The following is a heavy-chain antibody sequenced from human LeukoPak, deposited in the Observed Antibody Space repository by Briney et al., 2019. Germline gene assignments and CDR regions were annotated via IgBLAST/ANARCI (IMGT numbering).Heavy chain of an antibody. CDR2: ISYDGSNK. CDR1: GFTFSSYG. J-gene: IGHJ4*02. V-gene: IGHV3-30*03. Sequence: GGSLRLSCAASGFTFSSYGMHWVRQAPGKGLEWVAVISYDGSNKYYADSVKGRFTISRDNSKNTLYLQMNSLRAEDTAVYYCAREMAMGGWGQGTLVTVSS. D-gene: IGHD3-16*01. CDR3: AREMAMGG.